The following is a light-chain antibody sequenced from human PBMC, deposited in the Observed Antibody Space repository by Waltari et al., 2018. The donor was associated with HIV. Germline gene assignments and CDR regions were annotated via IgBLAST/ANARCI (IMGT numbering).Light chain of an antibody. CDR2: TAS. CDR3: QQYEGDTRT. V-gene: IGKV1-5*03. CDR1: QSVRTS. Sequence: DIQMTQSPSTLSASVGDRVTITCRATQSVRTSLAWYQQKHGRSPKLLIYTASTLETEVPSRFSVSGSGTEFNLTISGLLSVDFATYYCQQYEGDTRTFGQGTTVELK. J-gene: IGKJ1*01.